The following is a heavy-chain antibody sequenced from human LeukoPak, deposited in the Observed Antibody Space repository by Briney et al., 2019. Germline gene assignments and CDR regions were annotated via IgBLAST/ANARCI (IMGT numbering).Heavy chain of an antibody. V-gene: IGHV4-34*01. CDR2: INHSGNT. J-gene: IGHJ6*02. Sequence: SETLSLTCAVYGGSFSCYYWSWIRQPPGKGLEWIGEINHSGNTNYNPSLKSRVTISVDTSKNQFSLKLSSVTAADTAVYYCARLPRTVRVVTSYYYYGMDVWGQGTTVTVSS. CDR1: GGSFSCYY. D-gene: IGHD4-23*01. CDR3: ARLPRTVRVVTSYYYYGMDV.